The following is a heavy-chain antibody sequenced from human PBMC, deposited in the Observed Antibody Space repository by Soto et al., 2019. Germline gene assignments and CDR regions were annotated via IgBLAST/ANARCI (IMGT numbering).Heavy chain of an antibody. J-gene: IGHJ4*02. V-gene: IGHV3-33*01. Sequence: QVQLVESGGGVVQPGRSLRLPCAASGFTFSSYGMHWVRQAPGKGLEWVAGIWYDGSNKYYADTVQGRFTIYRDNSKNTLYLQMNSLIAEDMAVYYCAAGAYYFDCGCQGTPVTVSS. CDR1: GFTFSSYG. CDR2: IWYDGSNK. CDR3: AAGAYYFDC. D-gene: IGHD3-10*01.